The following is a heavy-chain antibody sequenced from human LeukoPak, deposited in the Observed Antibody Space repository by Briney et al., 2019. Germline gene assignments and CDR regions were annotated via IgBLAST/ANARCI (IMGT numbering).Heavy chain of an antibody. CDR3: AKNSAFGGVYEN. V-gene: IGHV3-74*01. J-gene: IGHJ4*02. CDR2: INSGGTVT. D-gene: IGHD3-16*01. Sequence: GGSLRLSCAASGFTFSDFWMHWVRQAPGKGLVWVSRINSGGTVTNYADSVKGRLTISRDNAKNTLYLQMNSLRAEDTAVYYCAKNSAFGGVYENWGQGTLVTVSS. CDR1: GFTFSDFW.